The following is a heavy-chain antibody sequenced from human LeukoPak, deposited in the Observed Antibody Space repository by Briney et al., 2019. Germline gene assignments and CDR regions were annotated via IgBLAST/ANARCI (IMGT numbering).Heavy chain of an antibody. V-gene: IGHV4-4*02. CDR3: SRESGAFSPFGY. D-gene: IGHD1-26*01. J-gene: IGHJ4*02. CDR2: ISLSGLT. CDR1: GGSISSTNR. Sequence: SGTLSLTCGVSGGSISSTNRWSWVRQPPGQGLEWIGEISLSGLTNYNPSLKSRVTMSLDKSKNHLSLNLTSVTAADTAVYYCSRESGAFSPFGYWGQGTLVTVSS.